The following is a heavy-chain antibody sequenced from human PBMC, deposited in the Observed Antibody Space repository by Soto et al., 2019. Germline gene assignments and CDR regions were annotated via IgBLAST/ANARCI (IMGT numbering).Heavy chain of an antibody. CDR1: GYTFTSYG. J-gene: IGHJ3*02. D-gene: IGHD3-9*01. V-gene: IGHV1-18*04. CDR3: ARGRYDILTGYPRAFDI. Sequence: ASVKVSCKASGYTFTSYGISWVRQAPGQGLEWMGWISAYNGNTNYAQKLQGRVTMTTDTSTSTAYMELRSLRSDDTAVYYCARGRYDILTGYPRAFDIWGQGTMVTV. CDR2: ISAYNGNT.